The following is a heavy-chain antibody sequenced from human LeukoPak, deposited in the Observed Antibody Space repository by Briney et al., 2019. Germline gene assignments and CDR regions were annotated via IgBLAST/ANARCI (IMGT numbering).Heavy chain of an antibody. Sequence: SETLSLTCTVSGGSISSGGYYWSWIRQHPGKGLEWIRYIYYSGSTYYNPSLKSRVTISVDTSKNQFSLKLSSVTAADTAVYYCARENEKYYYDSSGYPSWFDPWGQGTLVTVSS. CDR1: GGSISSGGYY. D-gene: IGHD3-22*01. CDR3: ARENEKYYYDSSGYPSWFDP. CDR2: IYYSGST. V-gene: IGHV4-31*03. J-gene: IGHJ5*02.